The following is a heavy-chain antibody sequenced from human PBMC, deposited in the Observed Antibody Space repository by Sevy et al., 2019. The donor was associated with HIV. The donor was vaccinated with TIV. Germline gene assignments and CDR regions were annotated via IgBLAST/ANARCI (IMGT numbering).Heavy chain of an antibody. D-gene: IGHD2-15*01. Sequence: SETLSLTCSVSGDSISSSNYYWGWLRQPPGKGLEWIGGINYSGITYYNPSLKSRVTLSVDTSLNQFSLKLNSVTAADTAVFYCARLPDPTYCSGGSCSHIRHWGQGTLVTVSS. V-gene: IGHV4-39*01. CDR2: INYSGIT. CDR1: GDSISSSNYY. CDR3: ARLPDPTYCSGGSCSHIRH. J-gene: IGHJ1*01.